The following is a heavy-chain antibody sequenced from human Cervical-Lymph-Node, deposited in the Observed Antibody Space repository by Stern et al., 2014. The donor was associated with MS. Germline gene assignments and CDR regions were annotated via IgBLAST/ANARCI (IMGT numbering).Heavy chain of an antibody. CDR2: ITSDGTRT. Sequence: EVQLVESGGGLVQPGGSLRLSCEASGFTITTYWMHWVRQAPGKGLVWVSRITSDGTRTKYADSVKGRFTISRDNAKNTLYLQMNSLRAEDTAVYYCARVGDFGDFLADAFDIWGQGTMVTVSS. CDR3: ARVGDFGDFLADAFDI. CDR1: GFTITTYW. J-gene: IGHJ3*02. D-gene: IGHD4-17*01. V-gene: IGHV3-74*03.